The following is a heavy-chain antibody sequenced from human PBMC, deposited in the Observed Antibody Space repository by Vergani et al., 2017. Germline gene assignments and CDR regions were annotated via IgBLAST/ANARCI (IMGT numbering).Heavy chain of an antibody. D-gene: IGHD3-22*01. Sequence: EVQLVESGGGLVQPGGSLRLSCAASGFTVSSNYMSWVRQAPGKGLEWVSVIYSGGSTYYADSVKGRFTISRDNSKNTLYLQMNSLRAEDTAVYYCARERGYYDSSGYVDYWGQGTLVTVSS. CDR3: ARERGYYDSSGYVDY. J-gene: IGHJ4*02. V-gene: IGHV3-66*01. CDR2: IYSGGST. CDR1: GFTVSSNY.